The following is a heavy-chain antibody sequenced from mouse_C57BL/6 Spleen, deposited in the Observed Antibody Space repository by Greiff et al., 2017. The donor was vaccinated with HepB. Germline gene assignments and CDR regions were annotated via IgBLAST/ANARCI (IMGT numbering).Heavy chain of an antibody. D-gene: IGHD1-2*01. CDR3: ARGYSGAMDY. V-gene: IGHV1-4*01. CDR1: GYTFTSYT. J-gene: IGHJ4*01. CDR2: INPSSGYT. Sequence: QVQLKQSGAELARPGASVKMSCKASGYTFTSYTMHWVKQRPGQGLEWIGYINPSSGYTKYNQKFKDKATLTADKSSSTAYMQLSSLTSEDSAVYYCARGYSGAMDYWGQGTSVTVSS.